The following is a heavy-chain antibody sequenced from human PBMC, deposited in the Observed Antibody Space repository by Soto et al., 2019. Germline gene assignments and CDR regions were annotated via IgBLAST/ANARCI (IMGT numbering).Heavy chain of an antibody. J-gene: IGHJ6*02. D-gene: IGHD2-21*02. V-gene: IGHV3-33*01. CDR2: IWYDGSNK. CDR1: GFTFSSYG. Sequence: GGSLRLSCAASGFTFSSYGMHWVRQAPGKGLEWVAVIWYDGSNKYYADSVKGRFTISRDNSKNTLYLQMNSLRAEDTAVYYCARDPAYCGGDCYPTYYYYGMDVWGQGTTVTVSS. CDR3: ARDPAYCGGDCYPTYYYYGMDV.